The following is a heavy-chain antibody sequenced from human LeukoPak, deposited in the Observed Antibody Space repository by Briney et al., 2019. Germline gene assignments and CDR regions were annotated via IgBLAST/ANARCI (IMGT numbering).Heavy chain of an antibody. CDR3: ARGTRVWFDP. J-gene: IGHJ5*02. Sequence: PSETLSLTCTVSGGSISSSSYYWGWIRQPPGKGLEWIGYIYYSGSTNYNPSLKSRVTISVDTSKNQFSLKLSSVTAADTAVYYCARGTRVWFDPWGQGTLVTVSS. V-gene: IGHV4-61*05. CDR1: GGSISSSSYY. CDR2: IYYSGST.